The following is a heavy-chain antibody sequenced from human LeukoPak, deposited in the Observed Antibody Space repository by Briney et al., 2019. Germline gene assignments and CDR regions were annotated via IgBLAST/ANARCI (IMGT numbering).Heavy chain of an antibody. D-gene: IGHD6-19*01. V-gene: IGHV3-21*01. J-gene: IGHJ4*02. CDR2: ISRSSSYI. Sequence: GGSLRLSCAASGFTFGSSIMNWVRQVLGKGLEWVSCISRSSSYIYYADSVKGRFTVSRDDGKNSLYLQMNSLRVEDTAVYYCAREGRSNGFYGVLDFWGQGALVTVSS. CDR3: AREGRSNGFYGVLDF. CDR1: GFTFGSSI.